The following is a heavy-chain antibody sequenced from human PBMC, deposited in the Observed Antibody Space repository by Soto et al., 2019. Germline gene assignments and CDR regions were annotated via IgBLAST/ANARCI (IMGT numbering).Heavy chain of an antibody. CDR3: ARRPGNDYYYGLDV. CDR2: IYSTGST. Sequence: SETLSLTCTVSGGFISSGNYYWGWIRQPPGKGLEWIGSIYSTGSTYYNPSLKSRVTMSVDTSKNQFSLKLSSVTAADTAVYYCARRPGNDYYYGLDVWGQGTAVTVS. CDR1: GGFISSGNYY. J-gene: IGHJ6*02. D-gene: IGHD3-16*01. V-gene: IGHV4-39*01.